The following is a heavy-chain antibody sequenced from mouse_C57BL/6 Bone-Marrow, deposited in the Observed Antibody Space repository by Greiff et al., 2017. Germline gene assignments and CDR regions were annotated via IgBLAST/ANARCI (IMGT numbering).Heavy chain of an antibody. D-gene: IGHD2-3*01. Sequence: EVQGVESGGGLVQPGGSMKLSCAASGFTFSDAWMDWVRQSPEKGLEWVAEIRNKANNHATYYAESVKGRFTISRDDSKSSVYLQMNSLRAEDTGIYYCTGGQAGYDGYFSYWGQGTTLTVSS. CDR2: IRNKANNHAT. J-gene: IGHJ2*01. CDR1: GFTFSDAW. CDR3: TGGQAGYDGYFSY. V-gene: IGHV6-6*01.